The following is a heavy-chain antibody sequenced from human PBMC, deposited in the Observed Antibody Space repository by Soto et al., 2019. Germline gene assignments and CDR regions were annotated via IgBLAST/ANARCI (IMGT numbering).Heavy chain of an antibody. V-gene: IGHV4-61*01. Sequence: SETLSLTCTVSGGSVSSGSYYWSWIRQPPGKGLEWIGYIYYSGSTNYNPSLKSRVTISVDTSKNQFSLKLSSVTAADTAVYYCARETAVANWFDPWGQGTLVTVSS. CDR2: IYYSGST. J-gene: IGHJ5*02. CDR1: GGSVSSGSYY. CDR3: ARETAVANWFDP. D-gene: IGHD6-19*01.